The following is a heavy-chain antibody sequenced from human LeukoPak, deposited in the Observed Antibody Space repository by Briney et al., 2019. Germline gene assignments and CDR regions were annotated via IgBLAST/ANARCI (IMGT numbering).Heavy chain of an antibody. V-gene: IGHV4-34*01. J-gene: IGHJ4*02. CDR2: INHSGST. Sequence: SETLSLTCAVYGGSFSGYYWSWIRQPPGKGLERIGEINHSGSTNYNPSLKSRVTISVDTSKNQFSLKLSSVTAADTAVYYCARGRAARGGLRLGELSFPFDYWGQGTLVTVSS. D-gene: IGHD3-16*02. CDR1: GGSFSGYY. CDR3: ARGRAARGGLRLGELSFPFDY.